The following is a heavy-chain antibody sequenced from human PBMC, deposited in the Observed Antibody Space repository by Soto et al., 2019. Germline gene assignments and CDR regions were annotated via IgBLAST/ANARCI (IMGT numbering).Heavy chain of an antibody. V-gene: IGHV3-23*01. CDR3: AKGRIAAAHHYFDY. J-gene: IGHJ4*02. D-gene: IGHD6-13*01. CDR2: ISGSGGST. Sequence: GGSLRLSCAASGFTFSSYGMSWVRQAPGKGLEWVSAISGSGGSTYYADSVKGRFTISRDNSKNTLYLQMNSLRAEDTAVYYWAKGRIAAAHHYFDYWGQGTLVTVSS. CDR1: GFTFSSYG.